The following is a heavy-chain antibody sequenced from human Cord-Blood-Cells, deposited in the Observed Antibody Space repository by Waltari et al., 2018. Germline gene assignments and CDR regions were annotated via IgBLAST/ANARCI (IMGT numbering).Heavy chain of an antibody. CDR2: INPSGGST. D-gene: IGHD3-3*01. CDR1: GYTFTSYY. V-gene: IGHV1-46*01. Sequence: QVQLVQSGAEVKKPGASVKVSCKASGYTFTSYYMHWVRQAPGQGLEWMGIINPSGGSTSYAQKFQCRVTMTRDTSTSTVYMELSSLRSEDTAVYYCARDRSDLWSGYRFDYWGQGTLVTVSS. CDR3: ARDRSDLWSGYRFDY. J-gene: IGHJ4*02.